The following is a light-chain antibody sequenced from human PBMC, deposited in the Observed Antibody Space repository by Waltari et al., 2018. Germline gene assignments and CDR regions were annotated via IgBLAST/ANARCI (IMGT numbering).Light chain of an antibody. V-gene: IGLV1-44*01. CDR2: DNN. CDR1: SSNIGTNS. J-gene: IGLJ2*01. Sequence: QSVLTQPPSASATPGQRVTISCSGSSSNIGTNSVNWYQQLPGTAPKLLIYDNNQRPSGGPDRFSGSKSGTSASLAISGLQSEDEADYYCAAWDDSLDGPGFGGGTKLTVL. CDR3: AAWDDSLDGPG.